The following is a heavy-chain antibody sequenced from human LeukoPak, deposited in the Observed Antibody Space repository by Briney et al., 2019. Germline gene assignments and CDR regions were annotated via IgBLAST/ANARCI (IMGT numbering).Heavy chain of an antibody. V-gene: IGHV3-23*01. Sequence: GSGGSTFYADSVKGRFTISRDNSKNTLYLQMNSLRAEDTAVYYCAREILNDAFDIWGQGTMVTVSS. CDR2: GSGGST. J-gene: IGHJ3*02. CDR3: AREILNDAFDI.